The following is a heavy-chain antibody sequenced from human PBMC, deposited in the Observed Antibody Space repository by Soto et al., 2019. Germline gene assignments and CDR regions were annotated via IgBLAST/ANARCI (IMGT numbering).Heavy chain of an antibody. CDR1: GFTFNKYS. CDR3: ARDSGYGSGTSVNHYLDY. J-gene: IGHJ4*01. Sequence: PGGSLRLSCAASGFTFNKYSMNWVRQAPGKGLEWVSSITSKTGDQYYADSVKGRFIISRDNTKNSLSLQVTSLRDEDTAVYYCARDSGYGSGTSVNHYLDYWGHGTLVTVSS. D-gene: IGHD3-10*01. V-gene: IGHV3-21*06. CDR2: ITSKTGDQ.